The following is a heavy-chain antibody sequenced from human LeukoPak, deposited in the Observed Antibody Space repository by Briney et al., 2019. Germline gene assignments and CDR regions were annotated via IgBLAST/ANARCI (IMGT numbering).Heavy chain of an antibody. CDR3: AKDLEDYSGMPSAFDI. Sequence: GGSLRLSCAASGFTFSSYGMHWVRQAPGKGLEWVAFIRYDGSNKYYADSVKGRFTISRDNSKNTLYLQMNSLRAEDTAVYYCAKDLEDYSGMPSAFDIWGQGTMVTVSS. CDR1: GFTFSSYG. V-gene: IGHV3-30*02. J-gene: IGHJ3*02. D-gene: IGHD2-15*01. CDR2: IRYDGSNK.